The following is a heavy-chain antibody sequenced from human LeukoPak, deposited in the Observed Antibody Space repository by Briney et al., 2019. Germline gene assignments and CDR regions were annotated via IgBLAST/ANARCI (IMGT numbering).Heavy chain of an antibody. V-gene: IGHV3-33*01. CDR2: IWYDSSYI. CDR3: ARGFAAAGTNFDY. D-gene: IGHD6-13*01. CDR1: GFTFGLYG. Sequence: PGRSLRLSCAASGFTFGLYGMHWVRQAPGKGLDWVAVIWYDSSYIYYSDSVKGRFSISRDNSKNTMYLQMNSLRVEDTAVYYCARGFAAAGTNFDYWGQGTLVTVSS. J-gene: IGHJ4*02.